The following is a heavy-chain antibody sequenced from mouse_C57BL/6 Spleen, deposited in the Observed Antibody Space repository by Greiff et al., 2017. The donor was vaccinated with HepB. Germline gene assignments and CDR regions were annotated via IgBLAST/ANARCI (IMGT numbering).Heavy chain of an antibody. V-gene: IGHV1-42*01. D-gene: IGHD1-1*01. Sequence: VQLKESGPELVKPGASVKISCKASGYSFTGYYMNWVKQSPEKSLEWIGEINPSTGGTTYNQKFKAKATLTVDKSSSTAYMQLKSLTSEDSAVYYCARVTTVVAPDYWGQGTTLTVSS. CDR1: GYSFTGYY. J-gene: IGHJ2*01. CDR2: INPSTGGT. CDR3: ARVTTVVAPDY.